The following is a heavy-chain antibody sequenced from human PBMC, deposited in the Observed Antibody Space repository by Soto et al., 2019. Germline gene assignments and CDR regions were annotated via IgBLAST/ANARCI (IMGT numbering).Heavy chain of an antibody. J-gene: IGHJ3*02. CDR1: GDSVSSNSAA. V-gene: IGHV6-1*01. CDR2: TYYRSKWYN. D-gene: IGHD6-19*01. CDR3: ARGQWLVQILPYRALDI. Sequence: SQTLSLTCAISGDSVSSNSAAWNWIRQSPSRGLEWLGRTYYRSKWYNDYAVSVKSRITINPDTSKNQFSLQLNSVTPEDTAVYYCARGQWLVQILPYRALDIWGQGTMVTVSS.